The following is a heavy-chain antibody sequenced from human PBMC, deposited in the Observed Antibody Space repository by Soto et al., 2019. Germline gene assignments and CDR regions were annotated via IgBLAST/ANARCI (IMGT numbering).Heavy chain of an antibody. D-gene: IGHD6-13*01. J-gene: IGHJ5*02. V-gene: IGHV4-31*03. CDR1: GDSLNIGGYY. Sequence: SETLSLTCTVSGDSLNIGGYYWTWIRQHPGKGLEWMGYIYSTGKTYYNPSLESRLTMSVDTSKNQFSLKLSSVTAAATGVYYCARDGSSNANRIDPWGQGTPVTVSS. CDR3: ARDGSSNANRIDP. CDR2: IYSTGKT.